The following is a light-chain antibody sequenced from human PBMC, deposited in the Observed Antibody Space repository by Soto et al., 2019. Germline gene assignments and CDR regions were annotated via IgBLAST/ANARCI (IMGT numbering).Light chain of an antibody. CDR2: DVT. Sequence: QSVLTQPASVSGSPGQSITISCTGTSSDVGGYDYVSWYQQHPDKAPKLMIYDVTYRPSGVSNRFSGSKSGNTASLTISGLQVEDEADYYCSSYTSRSTYVFGTGTKVTV. CDR1: SSDVGGYDY. CDR3: SSYTSRSTYV. V-gene: IGLV2-14*03. J-gene: IGLJ1*01.